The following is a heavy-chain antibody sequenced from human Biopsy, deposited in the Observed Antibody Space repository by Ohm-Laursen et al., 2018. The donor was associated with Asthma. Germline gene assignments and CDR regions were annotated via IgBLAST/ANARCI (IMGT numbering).Heavy chain of an antibody. Sequence: TLSLTCSVSGGSISSGVYYWSWIRQPSGKGLEWIGYIDYSGSTGYNPSLKSRVSISKDTSKNQFSLKLSSVTAADTAVYYCARDRSYSSSAGFGHHYGMDVWGQGATVTVSS. CDR3: ARDRSYSSSAGFGHHYGMDV. D-gene: IGHD6-6*01. J-gene: IGHJ6*02. CDR2: IDYSGST. CDR1: GGSISSGVYY. V-gene: IGHV4-31*03.